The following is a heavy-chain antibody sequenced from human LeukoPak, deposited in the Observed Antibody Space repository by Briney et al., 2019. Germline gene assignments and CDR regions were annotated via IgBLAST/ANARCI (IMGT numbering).Heavy chain of an antibody. CDR3: AKDPYCSSTSCRTPFDY. V-gene: IGHV3-23*01. CDR2: ISGSGGST. D-gene: IGHD2-2*01. CDR1: GFTFSSYA. Sequence: GGSLRLSCAASGFTFSSYAMSWVRQAPGKGLEWVSAISGSGGSTYYADSVKGRFTISRDNSKNTLYLQMNSLRAEDTAVYYCAKDPYCSSTSCRTPFDYWGQGTLVTVSS. J-gene: IGHJ4*02.